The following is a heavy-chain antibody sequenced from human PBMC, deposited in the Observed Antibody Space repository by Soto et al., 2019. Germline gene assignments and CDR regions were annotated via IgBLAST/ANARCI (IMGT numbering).Heavy chain of an antibody. J-gene: IGHJ4*02. V-gene: IGHV3-15*07. D-gene: IGHD3-10*01. Sequence: EVQLVESGGVLVQSGGSLRLSCEVSGISFSDAWMNWVRQAPGKGLEWVARIKSKDDGGTIDYAAPVNGRFTISRDDSKNTMYLQMNNLKTEDTGVYYCNTRGGYWGQGTLVTVSS. CDR2: IKSKDDGGTI. CDR1: GISFSDAW. CDR3: NTRGGY.